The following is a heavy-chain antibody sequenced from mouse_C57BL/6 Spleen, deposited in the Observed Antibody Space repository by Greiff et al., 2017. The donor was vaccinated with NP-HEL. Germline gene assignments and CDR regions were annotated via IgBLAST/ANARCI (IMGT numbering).Heavy chain of an antibody. V-gene: IGHV5-17*01. J-gene: IGHJ4*01. CDR2: ISSGSSTI. CDR3: ERTLYAMDY. CDR1: GFTFSDYG. Sequence: EVKLMESGGGLVKPGGSLKLSCAASGFTFSDYGMHWVRQAPENGLEWVAYISSGSSTIYYADTVQGRFTITRDNAKNTLFLQMTSLRSEDTARYCCERTLYAMDYWGQGTSVTVAS.